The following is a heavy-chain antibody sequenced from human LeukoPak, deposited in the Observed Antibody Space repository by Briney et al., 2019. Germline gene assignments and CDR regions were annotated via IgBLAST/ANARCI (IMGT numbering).Heavy chain of an antibody. CDR2: IYYSGST. CDR3: ARQDFDWFLNY. CDR1: GGSISSYY. D-gene: IGHD3-9*01. V-gene: IGHV4-59*08. Sequence: PSETLSLTCTVSGGSISSYYWSWIRQPPGKGLEWIGYIYYSGSTNYNPSLKSRVTISVDTSKNQFSLKLSSVTAADTAVYYCARQDFDWFLNYWGQGTLVTVSS. J-gene: IGHJ4*02.